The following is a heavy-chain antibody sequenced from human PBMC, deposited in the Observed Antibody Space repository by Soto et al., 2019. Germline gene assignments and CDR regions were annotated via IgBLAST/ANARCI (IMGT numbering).Heavy chain of an antibody. J-gene: IGHJ5*02. Sequence: SETLSLTCAVSGGTLIGSYWWTWVRQSPGKGLEWIGEIYHSGSTNYNPSLKSRVGISLDKSKNQFSLRLRSVTAADTAVYYCARVRKLQFLEGSSQAGNWFNPWGQGTLVTVSS. CDR3: ARVRKLQFLEGSSQAGNWFNP. CDR1: GGTLIGSYW. V-gene: IGHV4-4*02. CDR2: IYHSGST. D-gene: IGHD3-3*01.